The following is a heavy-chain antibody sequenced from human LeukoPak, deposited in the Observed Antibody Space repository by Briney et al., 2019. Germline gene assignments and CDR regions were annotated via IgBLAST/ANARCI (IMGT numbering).Heavy chain of an antibody. J-gene: IGHJ4*02. CDR2: IYYSGST. CDR1: GGSISSSSYY. Sequence: SETLSLTCTVSGGSISSSSYYWGWIRQPPGKGLEWIGSIYYSGSTYYNPSLKSRVTISVDTSKNQFSLKPSSVTAADTAVYYCARGPHYYGSGDYFDYWGQGTLVTVSS. V-gene: IGHV4-39*07. CDR3: ARGPHYYGSGDYFDY. D-gene: IGHD3-10*01.